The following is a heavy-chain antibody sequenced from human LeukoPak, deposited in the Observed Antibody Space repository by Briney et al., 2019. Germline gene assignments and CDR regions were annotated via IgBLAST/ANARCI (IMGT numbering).Heavy chain of an antibody. J-gene: IGHJ5*02. D-gene: IGHD3-3*01. CDR1: GGSISSSSYY. Sequence: PSETLSLTCTVSGGSISSSSYYWGWIRQSPGKGLEWIGSIFYSGSTNYNPSLKSRVTISVDTSKNQFSLKLSSVTAADTAVYYCARVGNPLVTVFAWFDPWGQGTLVTVSS. V-gene: IGHV4-39*07. CDR3: ARVGNPLVTVFAWFDP. CDR2: IFYSGST.